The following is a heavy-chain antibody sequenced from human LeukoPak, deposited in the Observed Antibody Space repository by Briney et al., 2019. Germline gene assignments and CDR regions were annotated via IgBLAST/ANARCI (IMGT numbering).Heavy chain of an antibody. J-gene: IGHJ3*02. V-gene: IGHV3-48*01. CDR3: ARDRYIVVVPAAPRVGAFDI. D-gene: IGHD2-2*01. CDR2: ISSSSSTI. CDR1: GFTFSSYS. Sequence: PGGSLRLSCAASGFTFSSYSMNWVRQAPGKGLEWVSYISSSSSTIYYADSVKGRFTISRDNAKNSLYLQMNSLRAEDTAVYYCARDRYIVVVPAAPRVGAFDIWGQGTMVTVSS.